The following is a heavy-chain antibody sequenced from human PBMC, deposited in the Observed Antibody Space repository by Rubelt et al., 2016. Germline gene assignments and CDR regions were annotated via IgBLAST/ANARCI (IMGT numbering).Heavy chain of an antibody. CDR2: INPNSGGT. CDR1: GYTFTGYY. Sequence: GESGAEVKKPGASVKVSCKASGYTFTGYYMHWVRQAPGQGLEWMGWINPNSGGTNYAQKFQGRVTMTRDTSISTAYMELSRLRSDDTAVYYCARDPHGDYFSTYYFDYWGQGTLVTVSS. CDR3: ARDPHGDYFSTYYFDY. D-gene: IGHD4-17*01. J-gene: IGHJ4*02. V-gene: IGHV1-2*02.